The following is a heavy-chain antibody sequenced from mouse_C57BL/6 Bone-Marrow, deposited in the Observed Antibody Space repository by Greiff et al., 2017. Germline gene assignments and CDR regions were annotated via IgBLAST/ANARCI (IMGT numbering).Heavy chain of an antibody. CDR3: ERSPYYYGRGGRDFDV. CDR2: IDPNSGGT. CDR1: GYTFTSYW. Sequence: QVQLQQPGAELVKPGASVKLSCKASGYTFTSYWMHWVKQRPGRGLEWIGWIDPNSGGTKYNEKFKSKATLTVDKPSSTAYMQLSSLTSEDSAVYYCERSPYYYGRGGRDFDVWGTGTTVTVSS. V-gene: IGHV1-72*01. J-gene: IGHJ1*03. D-gene: IGHD1-1*01.